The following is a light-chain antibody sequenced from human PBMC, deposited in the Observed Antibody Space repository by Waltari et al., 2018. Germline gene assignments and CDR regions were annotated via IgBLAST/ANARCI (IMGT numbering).Light chain of an antibody. J-gene: IGKJ1*01. CDR1: QGVGKY. Sequence: ELVLTQSPGTLSLSPGERATLSCRASQGVGKYLAGYQQRPGQAPRLLLYHTSIRATGSPDRVSGSGYGTDFSLTISRLEPEDFAVYYCQKYDFLPATFGQGTTVEIK. CDR3: QKYDFLPAT. CDR2: HTS. V-gene: IGKV3-20*01.